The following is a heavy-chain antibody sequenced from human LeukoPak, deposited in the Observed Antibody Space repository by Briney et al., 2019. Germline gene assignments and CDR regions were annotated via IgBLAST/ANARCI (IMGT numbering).Heavy chain of an antibody. Sequence: SETLSLTCTVSGASITSYTYYWGWIRQPPGKGLEWIGSFYYSGSTYYNPSLKSRVTISVDTSKNQFSLKLSSVTAADTAVYYCARLRWSQYYFDYWGQGTLATVSS. CDR2: FYYSGST. D-gene: IGHD4-23*01. J-gene: IGHJ4*02. V-gene: IGHV4-39*01. CDR1: GASITSYTYY. CDR3: ARLRWSQYYFDY.